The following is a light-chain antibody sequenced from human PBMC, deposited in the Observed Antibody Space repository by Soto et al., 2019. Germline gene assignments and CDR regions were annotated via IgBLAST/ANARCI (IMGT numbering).Light chain of an antibody. V-gene: IGKV3-15*01. J-gene: IGKJ1*01. Sequence: EIVMTQSPATLSVSPGERATLSCRASQSVTSNLAWYQKKPGQAPRLLIYGASTRATGIPARFSGSGSGTDFTLTISSLQSEDFAVYYCQQYDNWWTFGRGTRVEIK. CDR2: GAS. CDR3: QQYDNWWT. CDR1: QSVTSN.